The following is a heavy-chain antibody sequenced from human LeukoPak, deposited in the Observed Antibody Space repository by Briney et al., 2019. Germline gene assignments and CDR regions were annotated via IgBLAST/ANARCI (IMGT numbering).Heavy chain of an antibody. J-gene: IGHJ4*02. Sequence: GGSLRLSCTASGFTFGDYAMSWVRQAPGKGLEWVGFIRSKAYGGTTEYAASVKGRFTISRDDSKSIAYLQMNSLKTEGTAVYYCTRSTVTRYYFDYWGQGTLVTVSS. CDR3: TRSTVTRYYFDY. V-gene: IGHV3-49*04. D-gene: IGHD4-17*01. CDR1: GFTFGDYA. CDR2: IRSKAYGGTT.